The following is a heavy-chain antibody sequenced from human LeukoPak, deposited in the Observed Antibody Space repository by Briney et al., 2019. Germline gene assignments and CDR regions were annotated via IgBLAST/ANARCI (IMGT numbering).Heavy chain of an antibody. CDR1: GFTFSSYS. CDR3: ARPTGYSYGFYYYYYMDV. V-gene: IGHV3-48*01. CDR2: ISSSSSTI. J-gene: IGHJ6*03. D-gene: IGHD5-18*01. Sequence: GGSLRLSCAASGFTFSSYSMNWVRQAPGKGLEWVSYISSSSSTIYYADSVKGRFTISRDNAKNSLYLQMNSLRAEDTAVYYCARPTGYSYGFYYYYYMDVWGKGTTVTVSS.